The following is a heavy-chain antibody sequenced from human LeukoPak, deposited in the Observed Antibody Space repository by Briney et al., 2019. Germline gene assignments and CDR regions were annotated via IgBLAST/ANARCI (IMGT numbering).Heavy chain of an antibody. Sequence: PGGSLRLSCAASGFTFSSYWIHWVRQAPGEGLVWVSSINGDGSSTNYADSVKGRFTNSRDNAKNTLYLQMNSLRAEDTAVYYCVRDYCSSTSCDYFSYYYMDVWGQGTTVTVSS. D-gene: IGHD2-2*01. CDR3: VRDYCSSTSCDYFSYYYMDV. J-gene: IGHJ6*02. CDR2: INGDGSST. CDR1: GFTFSSYW. V-gene: IGHV3-74*01.